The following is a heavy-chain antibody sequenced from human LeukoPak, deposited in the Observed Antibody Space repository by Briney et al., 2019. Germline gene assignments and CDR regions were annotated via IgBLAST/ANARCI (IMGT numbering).Heavy chain of an antibody. CDR2: ISAYNGNT. J-gene: IGHJ6*03. D-gene: IGHD6-6*01. CDR1: GYTFTSYG. Sequence: ASVKVSCKASGYTFTSYGISWVRQAPGQGLEWMGWISAYNGNTNYAQKLQGGVTMTTDTSTSTAYMELRSLRSDDTAAYYCARLGRGSSSWGYYYYMDVWGKGTTDTVSS. V-gene: IGHV1-18*01. CDR3: ARLGRGSSSWGYYYYMDV.